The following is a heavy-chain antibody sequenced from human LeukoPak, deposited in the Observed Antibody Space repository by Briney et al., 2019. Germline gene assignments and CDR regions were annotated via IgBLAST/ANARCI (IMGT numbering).Heavy chain of an antibody. CDR2: INPNSGGT. V-gene: IGHV1-2*02. CDR1: GYTFTGYY. D-gene: IGHD6-13*01. CDR3: ARDLGIAAAACFDY. Sequence: ASVKVSCKASGYTFTGYYMHWVRQAPGQGLEWMGWINPNSGGTNYAQKFQGRVTMTRDTSISTAYMELCRLRSDDTAVYYCARDLGIAAAACFDYWGQGTLVTVSS. J-gene: IGHJ4*02.